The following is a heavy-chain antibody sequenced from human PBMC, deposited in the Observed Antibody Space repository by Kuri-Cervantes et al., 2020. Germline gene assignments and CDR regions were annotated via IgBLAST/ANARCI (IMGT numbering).Heavy chain of an antibody. Sequence: GGSLRLSCVASGFTFSTYTMNWVRQAPGKGLEWVSYISISSTRMYYADSVKGRFTTSRDNAKNSLYLQMNSLRAEDTAVYYCAREYSSGGYAARYHFDYWGLGTLVTVSS. CDR1: GFTFSTYT. V-gene: IGHV3-48*01. CDR3: AREYSSGGYAARYHFDY. D-gene: IGHD6-19*01. CDR2: ISISSTRM. J-gene: IGHJ4*02.